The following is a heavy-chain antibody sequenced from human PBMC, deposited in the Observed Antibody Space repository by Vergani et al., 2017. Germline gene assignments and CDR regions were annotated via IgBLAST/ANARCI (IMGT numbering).Heavy chain of an antibody. V-gene: IGHV3-30-3*01. CDR3: VRDRGLCAGGRCYTEAWDY. Sequence: VQPVESGGGVVQPGTSLRLSCVVSGFALNRHAMYWVRQAPGKGLEWVVGISFDGTNEYYPDLVKGRFTISRDIAKNTLYLQVRSLRLEDTGVYHCVRDRGLCAGGRCYTEAWDYWGQGTLVTVSS. J-gene: IGHJ4*02. CDR2: ISFDGTNE. CDR1: GFALNRHA. D-gene: IGHD2-2*02.